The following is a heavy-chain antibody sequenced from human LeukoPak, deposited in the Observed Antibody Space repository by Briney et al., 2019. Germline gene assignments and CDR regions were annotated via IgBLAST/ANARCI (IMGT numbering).Heavy chain of an antibody. CDR1: GYTFTGYY. Sequence: ASVKVSCKASGYTFTGYYMHWVRQAPGQGLEWMGWINPNSGGTNYAQKFQGRVTMTRDTSISTAYMELSRLRSDDTAVYYCARGAGGLYYYYYMDVWGKGTTVTVSS. CDR3: ARGAGGLYYYYYMDV. V-gene: IGHV1-2*02. J-gene: IGHJ6*03. D-gene: IGHD3-10*01. CDR2: INPNSGGT.